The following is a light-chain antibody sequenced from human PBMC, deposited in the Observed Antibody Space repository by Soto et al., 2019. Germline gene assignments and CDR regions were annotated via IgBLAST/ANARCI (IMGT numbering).Light chain of an antibody. CDR1: SSNIGNNY. CDR2: DND. CDR3: GTWDSSLSAVL. J-gene: IGLJ2*01. Sequence: QSVLTQPPSVSAAPGQTVTISCSGSSSNIGNNYVSWYQQLPGTAPKLLIYDNDKRPSGILDRFSGSKSGTSATLGITGLQTGDEADYYCGTWDSSLSAVLFGGGTKLTVL. V-gene: IGLV1-51*01.